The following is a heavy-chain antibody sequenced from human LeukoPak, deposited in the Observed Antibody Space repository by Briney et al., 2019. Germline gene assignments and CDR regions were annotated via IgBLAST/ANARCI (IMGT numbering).Heavy chain of an antibody. CDR1: GYTFTSYY. D-gene: IGHD5-18*01. V-gene: IGHV1-46*01. Sequence: ASVKVSCKASGYTFTSYYMHWVRQAPGQGLEGMGIINPSGGSTSYAQKFQGRVTMTRDTSTSTVYMELSRLRSDDTAVYYCARDFRAAMVSDWFDPWGQGTLVTVSS. CDR3: ARDFRAAMVSDWFDP. J-gene: IGHJ5*02. CDR2: INPSGGST.